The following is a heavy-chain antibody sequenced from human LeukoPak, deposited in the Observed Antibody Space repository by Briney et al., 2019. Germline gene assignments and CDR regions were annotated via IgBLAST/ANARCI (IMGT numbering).Heavy chain of an antibody. CDR1: GLTFTSHG. V-gene: IGHV3-33*01. J-gene: IGHJ4*02. CDR2: VRNDASDT. D-gene: IGHD2-15*01. Sequence: GTSLRLSCTTSGLTFTSHGFHWLRQVVGKRLEWVAFVRNDASDTYHAHSVKGRFSVSRDDSKNTLYLQMNSLRPEDTAIYYCARDRGKDYFDSWGQGTQVTVSS. CDR3: ARDRGKDYFDS.